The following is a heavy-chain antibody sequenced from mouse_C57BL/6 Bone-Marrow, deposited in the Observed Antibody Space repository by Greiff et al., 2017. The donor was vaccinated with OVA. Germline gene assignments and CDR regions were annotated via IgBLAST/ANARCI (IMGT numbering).Heavy chain of an antibody. CDR2: IDPENGDT. CDR1: GFNIKDDY. V-gene: IGHV14-4*01. D-gene: IGHD2-1*01. J-gene: IGHJ3*01. CDR3: TRGLLWAY. Sequence: EVQLQQSGAGLVRPGASVKLSCTASGFNIKDDYMHWVKQRPEQGLEWIGWIDPENGDTEYASKFQGKATITADTSSNTAYLQLSSLTSEDTAVYYCTRGLLWAYWGQGTLVTVSA.